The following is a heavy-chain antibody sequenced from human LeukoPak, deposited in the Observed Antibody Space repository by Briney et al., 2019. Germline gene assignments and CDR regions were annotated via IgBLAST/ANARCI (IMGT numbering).Heavy chain of an antibody. CDR2: ISSTSGTI. CDR3: ARRGTQFEHGWGWFDP. CDR1: GFTFSIYG. V-gene: IGHV3-48*01. D-gene: IGHD3-10*01. Sequence: HPGGSLRLSCAASGFTFSIYGMNWVRQAPGKGLEWVSYISSTSGTIYYADSVKGRFTISRDNAKNSLYLQMNSLRAEDTAVYYCARRGTQFEHGWGWFDPWGQGTLVTVSS. J-gene: IGHJ5*02.